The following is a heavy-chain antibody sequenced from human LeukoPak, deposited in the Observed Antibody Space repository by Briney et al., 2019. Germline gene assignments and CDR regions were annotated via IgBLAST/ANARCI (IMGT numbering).Heavy chain of an antibody. V-gene: IGHV1-46*01. CDR1: GYTFTSYY. D-gene: IGHD6-13*01. CDR2: INPSGGST. J-gene: IGHJ6*02. CDR3: ARDRGLAAPTLYYYYGMDV. Sequence: GASVKVSCKASGYTFTSYYMHWVRQAPGQGLEWMGIINPSGGSTSYAQKFQGRVTMIRDTSTSTVYMELSSLRSEDTAVYYCARDRGLAAPTLYYYYGMDVWGQGTTVTVSS.